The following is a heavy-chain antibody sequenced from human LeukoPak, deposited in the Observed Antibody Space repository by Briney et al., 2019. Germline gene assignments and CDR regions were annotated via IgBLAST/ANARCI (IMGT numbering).Heavy chain of an antibody. V-gene: IGHV6-1*01. Sequence: SQTLSLTCAITGDSVSSNIAALTWIRQSPSRGLEWLGRTYYRSKWNNEYALSVKSRISINADTSKNQFSLQLNSVAPEDTAVYYCARDLGSYDYWGQGTLVTVSS. CDR2: TYYRSKWNN. CDR3: ARDLGSYDY. J-gene: IGHJ4*02. CDR1: GDSVSSNIAA. D-gene: IGHD3-10*01.